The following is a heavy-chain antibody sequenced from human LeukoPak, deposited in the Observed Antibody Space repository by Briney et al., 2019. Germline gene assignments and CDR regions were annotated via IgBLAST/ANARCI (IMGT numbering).Heavy chain of an antibody. Sequence: GGSLRLSCAASGFTFSTYPMTWVRQAPGKGLEWVAVISYDGSNKYYADSVRGRFTISRDNAKNSLYLQMNSLKTEDTAVYYCARDRIAARFDYWGQGALVTVSS. CDR1: GFTFSTYP. V-gene: IGHV3-30-3*01. CDR2: ISYDGSNK. D-gene: IGHD6-6*01. J-gene: IGHJ4*02. CDR3: ARDRIAARFDY.